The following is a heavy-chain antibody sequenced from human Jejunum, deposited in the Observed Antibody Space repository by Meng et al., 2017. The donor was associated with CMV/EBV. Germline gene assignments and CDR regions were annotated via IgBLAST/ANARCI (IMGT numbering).Heavy chain of an antibody. D-gene: IGHD3-10*01. V-gene: IGHV3-23*01. J-gene: IGHJ4*02. Sequence: FTFRSYAMSWVRQAPGKGLEWVSAISDRGGSSSYLDSVRGRFTIFRDDSKNALYLSMHNLRAEDTAIYYCAKDSGRWFGNLVNYFEDWGQGTLVTVSS. CDR1: FTFRSYA. CDR2: ISDRGGSS. CDR3: AKDSGRWFGNLVNYFED.